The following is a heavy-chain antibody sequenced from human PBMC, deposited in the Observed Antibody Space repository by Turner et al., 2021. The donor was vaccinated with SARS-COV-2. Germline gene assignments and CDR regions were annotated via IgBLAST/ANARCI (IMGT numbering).Heavy chain of an antibody. CDR3: AKGPWYYYDSSGLPYYFDY. CDR1: GFTFSTYG. J-gene: IGHJ4*02. Sequence: VQLVESGGGLVKPGGSLRLSCAASGFTFSTYGMHWVRQAPGKGLEWVAVISYDGSNKYYADSVKGRFTISRDNSKNTLYLQMNSLRAEDTAVYYCAKGPWYYYDSSGLPYYFDYWGQGTLVTVSS. V-gene: IGHV3-30*18. D-gene: IGHD3-22*01. CDR2: ISYDGSNK.